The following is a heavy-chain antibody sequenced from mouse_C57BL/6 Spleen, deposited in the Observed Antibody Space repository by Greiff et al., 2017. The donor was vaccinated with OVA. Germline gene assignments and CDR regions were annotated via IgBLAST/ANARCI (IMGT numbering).Heavy chain of an antibody. Sequence: DVMLVESGGGLVKPGGSLKLSCAASGFTFSDNGMHWVRQAPEKGLEWVAYISSGSSTIYYADTVKGRFTISRDNAKNTLFLQMTSLRSEDTAMYYCARTYTAMDYWGQGTSVTVSS. D-gene: IGHD2-12*01. V-gene: IGHV5-17*01. J-gene: IGHJ4*01. CDR1: GFTFSDNG. CDR3: ARTYTAMDY. CDR2: ISSGSSTI.